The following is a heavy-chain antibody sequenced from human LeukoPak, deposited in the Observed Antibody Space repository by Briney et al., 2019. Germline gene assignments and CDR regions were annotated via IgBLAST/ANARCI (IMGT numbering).Heavy chain of an antibody. CDR3: AREKGRGVISPYFDY. Sequence: GGSLRLSCVASGFSVSSNYMSWVRQAPGKGLEWVSVIYSDGSTYYEDSVKGRFTISRDNSKNTLSLQMNSLRAEDTAVYYCAREKGRGVISPYFDYWGRGTLVTVSS. CDR2: IYSDGST. V-gene: IGHV3-53*01. CDR1: GFSVSSNY. J-gene: IGHJ4*02. D-gene: IGHD3-10*01.